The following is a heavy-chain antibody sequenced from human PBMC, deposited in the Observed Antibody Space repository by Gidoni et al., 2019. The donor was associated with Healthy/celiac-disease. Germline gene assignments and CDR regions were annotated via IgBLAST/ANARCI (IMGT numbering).Heavy chain of an antibody. J-gene: IGHJ6*02. D-gene: IGHD6-19*01. CDR3: ARDGIAVAEPGGGMDV. CDR2: IWYDGSNK. V-gene: IGHV3-33*01. Sequence: APGKGLEWVAVIWYDGSNKYYADSVKGRFTISRDNSKNTLYLQMNSLRAEDTAVYYCARDGIAVAEPGGGMDVWGQGTTVTVSS.